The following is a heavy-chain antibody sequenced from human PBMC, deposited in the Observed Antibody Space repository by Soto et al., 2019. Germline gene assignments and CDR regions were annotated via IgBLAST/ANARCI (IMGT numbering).Heavy chain of an antibody. V-gene: IGHV1-3*01. CDR2: INVGSDIT. CDR1: GYTFTTYG. J-gene: IGHJ4*02. D-gene: IGHD5-12*01. CDR3: AKDGGEGATIRSAY. Sequence: QVHLVQSGAEVRKPGASVKVSCKASGYTFTTYGVHWVRQAPGQSHEWMGWINVGSDITKYSQKFQGRVTITRDTSASTAYMELSSLRSENTAVYSGAKDGGEGATIRSAYWGQGTLVTVS.